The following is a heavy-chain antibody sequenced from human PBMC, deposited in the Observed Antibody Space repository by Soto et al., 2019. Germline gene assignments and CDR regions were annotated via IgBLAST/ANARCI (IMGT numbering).Heavy chain of an antibody. V-gene: IGHV4-30-4*01. CDR3: ARGAQITSCRGVPRSNWIDS. D-gene: IGHD3-10*01. CDR2: IYYSGNT. Sequence: PLSLTCSVSGGSISSGYYYWSWIRQPPGKGLEWIGNIYYSGNTYYNPSLKSRLIISVDTSKNQFSLKLSSVTAADTAVYYCARGAQITSCRGVPRSNWIDSWGQGTLVTVSS. J-gene: IGHJ5*01. CDR1: GGSISSGYYY.